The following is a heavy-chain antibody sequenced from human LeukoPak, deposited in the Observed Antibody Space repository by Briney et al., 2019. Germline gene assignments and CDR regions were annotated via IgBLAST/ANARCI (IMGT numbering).Heavy chain of an antibody. D-gene: IGHD3-22*01. V-gene: IGHV3-23*01. CDR1: GFTFSTSA. CDR3: AKDQSRDYYDTSGYYYPDAFDI. Sequence: PGGSLRLSCAASGFTFSTSAMNWVRQAPGKGLEWVSTITATGGGTYYADSVKGRFTISRDNSKNTLYLQMNSLRAEDTAVFYCAKDQSRDYYDTSGYYYPDAFDIWGQGTTITVSS. CDR2: ITATGGGT. J-gene: IGHJ3*02.